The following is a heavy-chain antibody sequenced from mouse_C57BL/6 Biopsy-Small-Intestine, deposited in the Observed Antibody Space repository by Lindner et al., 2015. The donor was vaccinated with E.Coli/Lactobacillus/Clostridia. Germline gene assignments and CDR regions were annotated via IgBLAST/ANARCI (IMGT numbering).Heavy chain of an antibody. CDR1: GYTFTDYN. V-gene: IGHV1-22*01. Sequence: VQLQESGPELVKPGTSVKVSCKASGYTFTDYNMHWVKQSHGKSLEWIGHINPKSGGTTYNQKFKDKATLTVNKASSTAYMELRSLTSDESAVYYCAKGEGYAVDYWGQGASVTVSS. CDR2: INPKSGGT. J-gene: IGHJ4*01. CDR3: AKGEGYAVDY.